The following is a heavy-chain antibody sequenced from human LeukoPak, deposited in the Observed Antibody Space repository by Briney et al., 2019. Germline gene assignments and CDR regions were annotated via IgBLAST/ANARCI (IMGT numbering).Heavy chain of an antibody. CDR3: GRGGLGAAVDV. D-gene: IGHD6-25*01. J-gene: IGHJ6*02. CDR2: INSDGGTT. V-gene: IGHV3-74*01. CDR1: GFILSGYW. Sequence: GGSLTLSCAASGFILSGYWMHWLRHAPGKGLVWVSRINSDGGTTIYADSVKGRFTISRDNDKNTLYLQMDSLRAEDSAVYYCGRGGLGAAVDVWGPGTTVSVSS.